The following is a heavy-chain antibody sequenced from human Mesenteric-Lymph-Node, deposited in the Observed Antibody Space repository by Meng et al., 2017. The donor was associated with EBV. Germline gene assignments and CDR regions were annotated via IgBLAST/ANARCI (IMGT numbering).Heavy chain of an antibody. Sequence: QVQVGESGGGVVQPGRSLRLSCAASGFIFSSFGMNWVRQAPGKGLEWVAVISYDGSRKYYADSVKGRFTVTRDNSKNTLYLQMNSLRPEDTAVYYCAKDISGTGDYWGQGTLVTVSS. CDR2: ISYDGSRK. V-gene: IGHV3-30*18. J-gene: IGHJ4*02. D-gene: IGHD3-10*01. CDR1: GFIFSSFG. CDR3: AKDISGTGDY.